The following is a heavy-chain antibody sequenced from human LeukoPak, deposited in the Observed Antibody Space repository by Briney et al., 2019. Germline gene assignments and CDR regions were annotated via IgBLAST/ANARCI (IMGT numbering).Heavy chain of an antibody. CDR2: ISAYNGNT. D-gene: IGHD1-26*01. CDR3: ARDHVGATDY. V-gene: IGHV1-18*01. J-gene: IGHJ4*02. Sequence: SVKVSCKASGYTFTSYGISWVRQAPGQGLEWMGWISAYNGNTNYAQKLHGRVTMTTDPSTSTGYRELRSLRSDDTAVYYCARDHVGATDYWGQGNLVTVSS. CDR1: GYTFTSYG.